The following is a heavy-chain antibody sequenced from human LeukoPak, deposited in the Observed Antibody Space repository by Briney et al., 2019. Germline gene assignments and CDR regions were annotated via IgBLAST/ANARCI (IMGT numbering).Heavy chain of an antibody. V-gene: IGHV6-1*01. D-gene: IGHD6-13*01. J-gene: IGHJ6*02. CDR3: ARGSRSSWEFYYYYGMDV. CDR1: GDSVSSNSAA. Sequence: SQTLSLTCAISGDSVSSNSAAWNWIRQSPSRGLEWLGRTYYRSKWYNDYAVSVKSRITINPDTSKNQFSLQPNSVTPEDTAVYYCARGSRSSWEFYYYYGMDVWGQGTTVTVSS. CDR2: TYYRSKWYN.